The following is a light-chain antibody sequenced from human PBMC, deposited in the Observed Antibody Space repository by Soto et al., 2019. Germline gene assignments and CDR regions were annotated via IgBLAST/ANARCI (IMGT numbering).Light chain of an antibody. Sequence: DIHLTQSPSFLSASVGDRVTVTCRASQDISSYLAWFQQKPGKAPQLLVYPASTLQGGVPSRFSGRGSGTEFSLTLSSLQPEDFANYYCQQLRTYPYTFGQGTKLDIK. CDR1: QDISSY. CDR3: QQLRTYPYT. J-gene: IGKJ2*01. CDR2: PAS. V-gene: IGKV1-9*01.